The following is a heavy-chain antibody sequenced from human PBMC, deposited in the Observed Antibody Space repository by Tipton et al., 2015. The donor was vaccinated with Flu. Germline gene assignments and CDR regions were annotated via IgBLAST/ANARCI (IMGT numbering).Heavy chain of an antibody. CDR1: GDSISSSSYY. J-gene: IGHJ5*01. V-gene: IGHV4-39*07. Sequence: TLSLTCTVSGDSISSSSYYWGWIRQPPGRPLEWVGSIYYTGYRYDNPSLKSRLAMSIDTSQSQFSLRLSSMTAADTAVYYCAKVKFGWVESWAQGTLVTVSS. D-gene: IGHD3-16*01. CDR3: AKVKFGWVES. CDR2: IYYTGYR.